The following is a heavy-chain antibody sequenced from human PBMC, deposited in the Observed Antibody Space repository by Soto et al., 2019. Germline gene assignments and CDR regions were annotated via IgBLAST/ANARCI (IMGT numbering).Heavy chain of an antibody. Sequence: QVQLVQSGAEVKKPGASVKVSCKASGYTFTSYVISWVRQAPGQGLEWMGWISAYNGNTNYAQKLQGRVTMITDPSTSTAYMALWSRRADDTAVYYCARESAVAALDPWGQGTLVTVSS. D-gene: IGHD6-19*01. J-gene: IGHJ5*02. V-gene: IGHV1-18*01. CDR2: ISAYNGNT. CDR3: ARESAVAALDP. CDR1: GYTFTSYV.